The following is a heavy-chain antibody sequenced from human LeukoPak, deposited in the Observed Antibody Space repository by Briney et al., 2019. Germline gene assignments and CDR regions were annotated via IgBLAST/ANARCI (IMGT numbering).Heavy chain of an antibody. Sequence: SETLSLTCTVSGGSISSSSYYSGWIRQPPGKGLEWIGSIYYSGSTYYNPSLKSRVTISVDTSKNQFSLKLSSVTAADTAVYYCARLGSTGHIGGTNFDYWGQGTLVTVSS. V-gene: IGHV4-39*01. CDR2: IYYSGST. D-gene: IGHD1/OR15-1a*01. CDR3: ARLGSTGHIGGTNFDY. CDR1: GGSISSSSYY. J-gene: IGHJ4*02.